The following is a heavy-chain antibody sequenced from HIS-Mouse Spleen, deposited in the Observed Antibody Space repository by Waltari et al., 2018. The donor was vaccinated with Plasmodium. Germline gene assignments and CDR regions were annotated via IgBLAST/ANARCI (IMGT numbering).Heavy chain of an antibody. D-gene: IGHD6-13*01. Sequence: QVQLVQSGAEVKKPGASVKVSCKASGYTFTGYYMHWVLKAPGQGLEWMGWINPNSGGTNYAQKFQGRVTMTRDTSISTAYMELSRLRSDDTAVYYCARVLGYKAAAGTFVEYFQHWGQGTLVTVSS. CDR2: INPNSGGT. CDR1: GYTFTGYY. V-gene: IGHV1-2*02. CDR3: ARVLGYKAAAGTFVEYFQH. J-gene: IGHJ1*01.